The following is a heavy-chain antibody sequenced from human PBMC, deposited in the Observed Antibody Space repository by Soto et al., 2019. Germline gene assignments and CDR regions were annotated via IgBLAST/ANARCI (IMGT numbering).Heavy chain of an antibody. Sequence: ASVKGYCKASGYTVTNYGITWVRHAPGQGLERMGWISAYNGNTNYAQKLQGRVTMTTDTSTSTAYMELRSLRSDDTAVYYCARAKSCSAGSCYDLDYWGQGTLVTVSS. CDR3: ARAKSCSAGSCYDLDY. CDR2: ISAYNGNT. D-gene: IGHD2-15*01. J-gene: IGHJ4*02. CDR1: GYTVTNYG. V-gene: IGHV1-18*01.